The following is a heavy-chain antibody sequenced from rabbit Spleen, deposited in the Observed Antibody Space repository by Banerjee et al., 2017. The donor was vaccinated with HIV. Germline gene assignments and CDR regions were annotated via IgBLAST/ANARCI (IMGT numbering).Heavy chain of an antibody. D-gene: IGHD1-1*01. CDR1: GFDLSSYG. CDR2: IDPIFGAT. Sequence: QSLEESGGGLVQPGGSLKLSCKVSGFDLSSYGMSWVRQAPGKGLEWIGYIDPIFGATYYASWVNGRFTISSHNAQNTLYLQLNSLTAADTATYFCVRGASSSGYYSLWGPGTLVTVS. V-gene: IGHV1S7*01. J-gene: IGHJ4*01. CDR3: VRGASSSGYYSL.